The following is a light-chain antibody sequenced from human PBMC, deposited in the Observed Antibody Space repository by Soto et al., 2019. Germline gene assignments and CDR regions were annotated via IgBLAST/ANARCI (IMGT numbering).Light chain of an antibody. CDR3: QQYDSTPQK. J-gene: IGKJ1*01. Sequence: PGDRATLSCRASQSVNSNYLAWYQRKPGQAPRLLIYGASNRATDIPYRFSASGSGTDFTLTITRLEAEDFAVYYCQQYDSTPQKFGQGTKVEVK. V-gene: IGKV3-20*01. CDR1: QSVNSNY. CDR2: GAS.